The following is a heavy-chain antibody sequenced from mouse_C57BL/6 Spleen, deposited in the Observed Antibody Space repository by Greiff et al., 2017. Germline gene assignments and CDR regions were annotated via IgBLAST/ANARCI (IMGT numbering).Heavy chain of an antibody. J-gene: IGHJ4*01. CDR1: GYTFTDYY. V-gene: IGHV1-76*01. D-gene: IGHD3-3*01. CDR2: IYPGSGNT. Sequence: VQLQESGAELVRPGASVKLSCKASGYTFTDYYINWVKQRPGQGLEWIARIYPGSGNTYYNEKFKGKATLTAEKSSSTAYMQLSSLTSEDSAVYVCARGGLAYAMDYWGQGTSVTVSS. CDR3: ARGGLAYAMDY.